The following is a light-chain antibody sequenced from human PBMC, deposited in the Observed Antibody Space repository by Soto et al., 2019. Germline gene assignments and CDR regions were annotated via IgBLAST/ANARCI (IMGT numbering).Light chain of an antibody. V-gene: IGKV1-5*03. CDR2: KAS. CDR3: QQCGSSPET. CDR1: QTISSW. J-gene: IGKJ1*01. Sequence: DIQMTQSPSTLSGSVGDRVTITCRASQTISSWLAWYQQKPGKAPKLLIYKASTLKSGVPSRFSGSGSGTDFTLTISSLEPEDFAVYYCQQCGSSPETFGQGTKVDIK.